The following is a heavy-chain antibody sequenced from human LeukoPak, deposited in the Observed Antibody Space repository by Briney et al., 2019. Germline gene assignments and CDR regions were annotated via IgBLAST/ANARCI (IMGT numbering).Heavy chain of an antibody. Sequence: SETLSLTCTVPGGSISSGGYYWSWIRQHPGKGLEWIGYIYYSGSTYYNPSLKSRVTISVDTSKNQFSLKLSSVTAADTAVYYCARKYYDILTGYYWFDYWGQGTLVTVSS. D-gene: IGHD3-9*01. CDR3: ARKYYDILTGYYWFDY. CDR1: GGSISSGGYY. V-gene: IGHV4-31*03. CDR2: IYYSGST. J-gene: IGHJ4*02.